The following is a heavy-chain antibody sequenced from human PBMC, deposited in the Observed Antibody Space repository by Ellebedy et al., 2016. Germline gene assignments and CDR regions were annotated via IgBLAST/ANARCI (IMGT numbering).Heavy chain of an antibody. CDR2: IYTGGET. V-gene: IGHV3-53*01. D-gene: IGHD1-14*01. CDR3: AGRTPFDY. CDR1: GFTVSSNY. Sequence: GESLKISXAASGFTVSSNYMSWVRQAPGKGLEWVSVIYTGGETYYADSVKGRFTITRDNSKNTLYLQMNSLRAEDTAVYYCAGRTPFDYWGQGTLVTVSS. J-gene: IGHJ4*02.